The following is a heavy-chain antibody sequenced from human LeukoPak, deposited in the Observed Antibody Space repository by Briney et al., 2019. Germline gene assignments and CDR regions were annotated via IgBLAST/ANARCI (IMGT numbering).Heavy chain of an antibody. Sequence: GGSLRLSCAASGFTFSSYGMHWVRQAPGKGLEWAAVISYDGSNKYYADSVKGRFTISRDNSKNTLYLQMNSLRAEDTAVYYCAKAWYYDSSGYYYFDYWGQGTLVTVSS. CDR3: AKAWYYDSSGYYYFDY. CDR1: GFTFSSYG. V-gene: IGHV3-30*18. D-gene: IGHD3-22*01. J-gene: IGHJ4*02. CDR2: ISYDGSNK.